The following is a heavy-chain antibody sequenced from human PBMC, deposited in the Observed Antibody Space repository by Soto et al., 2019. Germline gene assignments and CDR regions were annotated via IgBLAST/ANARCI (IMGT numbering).Heavy chain of an antibody. Sequence: QVQLVQSGAEGKKPGASVKVSCKASEYTFTDYNLHWVRQAPGQGLEWMGWINPDSGGTKYAQKFQGRVTMTRDTAISTAYMELGRLRSDDTAVYSCARGSGSGSYYGIDYGGQGALVTVSS. V-gene: IGHV1-2*02. CDR2: INPDSGGT. D-gene: IGHD3-10*01. CDR1: EYTFTDYN. J-gene: IGHJ4*02. CDR3: ARGSGSGSYYGIDY.